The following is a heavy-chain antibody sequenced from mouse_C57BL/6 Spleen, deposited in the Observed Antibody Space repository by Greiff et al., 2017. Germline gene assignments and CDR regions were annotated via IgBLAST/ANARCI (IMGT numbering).Heavy chain of an antibody. CDR2: IYPGDGDT. V-gene: IGHV1-80*01. D-gene: IGHD4-1*01. CDR1: GYAFSSYW. J-gene: IGHJ4*01. Sequence: QVQLKESGAELVKPGASVKISCKASGYAFSSYWMNWVKQRPGKGLEWIGQIYPGDGDTNYNGKFKGKATLTADKSSSTAYMQLSSLTSEDSAVYFCARSELTGTSYYAMDYWGQGTSVTVSS. CDR3: ARSELTGTSYYAMDY.